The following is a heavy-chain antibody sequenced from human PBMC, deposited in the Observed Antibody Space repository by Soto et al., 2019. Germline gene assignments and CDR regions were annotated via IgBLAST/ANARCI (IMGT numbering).Heavy chain of an antibody. CDR3: ASGYSYSLDY. V-gene: IGHV3-74*01. CDR2: ISSDGSRT. J-gene: IGHJ4*02. Sequence: PGGSLRLSCAVSGFTLSSYWMHWARQAPEKGLVWVSRISSDGSRTTYADSVKGRFTISRDDAKNTLYLQMNSLRAEDTAVYYSASGYSYSLDYWGQGALVSVS. CDR1: GFTLSSYW. D-gene: IGHD5-18*01.